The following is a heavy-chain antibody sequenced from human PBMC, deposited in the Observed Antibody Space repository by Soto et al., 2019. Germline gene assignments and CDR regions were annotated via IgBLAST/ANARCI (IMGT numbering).Heavy chain of an antibody. Sequence: PSETLSLTCTVTGGSISTYYWSWIRQPPEKGLEWIGYIYYTGSTNSNPSLKSRVTISVDTSKNQFSLKLRSVTAADTAVYYCARATYYYDRSGYLYNFDYWGQGTLVTVSS. CDR1: GGSISTYY. J-gene: IGHJ4*02. CDR3: ARATYYYDRSGYLYNFDY. D-gene: IGHD3-22*01. V-gene: IGHV4-59*01. CDR2: IYYTGST.